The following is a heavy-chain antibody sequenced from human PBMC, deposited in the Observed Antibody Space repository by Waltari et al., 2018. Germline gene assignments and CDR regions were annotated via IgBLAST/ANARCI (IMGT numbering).Heavy chain of an antibody. Sequence: QVQLVQSGAEVKKPGSSVKVSCKASGGTFSSYAISWVRQAPGQGLEWMGGIIPIFGTANYAQKFQGRVTITTDESTSTAYMELSSLRSEDTAVYYCARGFLDYDSSGYYYPFDYWGQGTLVTVSS. V-gene: IGHV1-69*05. J-gene: IGHJ4*02. CDR3: ARGFLDYDSSGYYYPFDY. D-gene: IGHD3-22*01. CDR1: GGTFSSYA. CDR2: IIPIFGTA.